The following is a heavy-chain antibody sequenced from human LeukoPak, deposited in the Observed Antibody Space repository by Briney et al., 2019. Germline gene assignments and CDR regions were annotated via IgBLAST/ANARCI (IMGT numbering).Heavy chain of an antibody. CDR2: IYPGDSDT. Sequence: GESLKISCKGSGYSFTSYWIGWVRQMPGKGLEWVGIIYPGDSDTRYSPSFQGQVTISADKSISTAYLQWSSLKASDTAMYYCASHFITLVRGVIMTGIDYWGQGTLVTVSS. J-gene: IGHJ4*02. V-gene: IGHV5-51*01. CDR3: ASHFITLVRGVIMTGIDY. D-gene: IGHD3-10*01. CDR1: GYSFTSYW.